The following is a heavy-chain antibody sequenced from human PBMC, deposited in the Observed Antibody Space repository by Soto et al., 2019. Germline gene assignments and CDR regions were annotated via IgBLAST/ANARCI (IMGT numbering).Heavy chain of an antibody. CDR3: ATPGEKWERRGYFQH. V-gene: IGHV3-30-3*01. D-gene: IGHD1-26*01. CDR2: ISYDGSNK. J-gene: IGHJ1*01. Sequence: QVQLVESGGGVVQPGRSLRLSCAASGFTFSSYAMHWVRQAPGKGLEWVAVISYDGSNKYYADSVKGRFTISRDNSKKTLYLHRNVLRAEYTAVYYCATPGEKWERRGYFQHWGQGTLVTVSS. CDR1: GFTFSSYA.